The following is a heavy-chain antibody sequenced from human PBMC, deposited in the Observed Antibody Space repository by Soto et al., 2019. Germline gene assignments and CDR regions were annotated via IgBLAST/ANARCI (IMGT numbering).Heavy chain of an antibody. V-gene: IGHV1-46*01. J-gene: IGHJ6*02. CDR3: ARDPLVQSNYSNYGPGYYYGMDV. CDR1: GDTFASNY. CDR2: INPSGGST. D-gene: IGHD4-4*01. Sequence: PSGKVYCKASGDTFASNYIHWLRQDPGQGLECMGIINPSGGSTSYAQKFQGRVTMTRDTSTSTVYMELSRLRYEDTAVYYCARDPLVQSNYSNYGPGYYYGMDVWGQGTTXTVSS.